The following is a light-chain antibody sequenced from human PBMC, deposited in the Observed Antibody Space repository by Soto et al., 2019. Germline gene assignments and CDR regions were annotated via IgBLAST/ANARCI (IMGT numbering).Light chain of an antibody. J-gene: IGLJ3*02. CDR1: SSNIGNNP. CDR2: TIN. V-gene: IGLV1-44*01. CDR3: AAWDDSLNALV. Sequence: QLVLTQPPSASGTPGQRVTISCSGSSSNIGNNPVNWYQQLPGTAPKLLIFTINQRPSGVPDRFSGSKSGTSASLAISGLQSEDEADYYCAAWDDSLNALVFGGGTKLTVL.